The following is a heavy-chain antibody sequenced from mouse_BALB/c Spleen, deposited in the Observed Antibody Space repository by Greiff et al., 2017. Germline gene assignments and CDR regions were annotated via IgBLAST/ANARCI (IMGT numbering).Heavy chain of an antibody. Sequence: EVKLVESGGGLVQPGGSRKLSCAASGFTFSSFGMHWVRQAPEKGLEWVAYISSGSSTIYYADTVKGRFTISRDNPKNTLFLQMTSLRSEDTAMYYCARSGDYDVSPAYWGQGTLVTVSA. CDR3: ARSGDYDVSPAY. V-gene: IGHV5-17*02. CDR1: GFTFSSFG. D-gene: IGHD2-4*01. J-gene: IGHJ3*01. CDR2: ISSGSSTI.